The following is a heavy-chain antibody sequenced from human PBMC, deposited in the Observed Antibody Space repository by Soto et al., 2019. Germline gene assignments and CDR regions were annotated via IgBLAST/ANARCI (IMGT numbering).Heavy chain of an antibody. CDR3: ARLPYYYDSSGYYSYYYYGMDV. Sequence: PSETLSLTCTVSGGSISSYYWSWIRQPAGKGLEWIGYIYYSGSTNYNPSLKSRVTISVDTSKNQFSLKLSSVTAADTAVYYCARLPYYYDSSGYYSYYYYGMDVWGQGTTVTVSS. D-gene: IGHD3-22*01. J-gene: IGHJ6*02. CDR1: GGSISSYY. CDR2: IYYSGST. V-gene: IGHV4-59*01.